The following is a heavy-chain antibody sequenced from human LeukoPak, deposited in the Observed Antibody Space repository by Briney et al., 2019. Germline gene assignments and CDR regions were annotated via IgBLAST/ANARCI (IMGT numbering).Heavy chain of an antibody. CDR2: INHSGST. V-gene: IGHV4-34*01. J-gene: IGHJ4*02. CDR1: GGSFSGYY. D-gene: IGHD6-6*01. CDR3: AVIAAPYDY. Sequence: SETLSLTCAVYGGSFSGYYWSWIRQPPGKGLEWIGEINHSGSTNYNPSLKSRVTISVDTSKNQFPLKLSSVTAADTAVYYCAVIAAPYDYWGQGTLVTVSS.